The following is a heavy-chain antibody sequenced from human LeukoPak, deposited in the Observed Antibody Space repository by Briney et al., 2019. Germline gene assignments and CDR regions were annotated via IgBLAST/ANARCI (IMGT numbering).Heavy chain of an antibody. Sequence: GASVKVSCKASGYTSTSYGISWVRQAPGQGLEWMGWINPNSGGTNYAQKFQGRVTMTRDTSITTAYMEMSRLTSDDTALYYCARSPHILTGENFDYWGQGTLVTVSS. CDR1: GYTSTSYG. CDR3: ARSPHILTGENFDY. D-gene: IGHD3-9*01. V-gene: IGHV1-2*02. CDR2: INPNSGGT. J-gene: IGHJ4*02.